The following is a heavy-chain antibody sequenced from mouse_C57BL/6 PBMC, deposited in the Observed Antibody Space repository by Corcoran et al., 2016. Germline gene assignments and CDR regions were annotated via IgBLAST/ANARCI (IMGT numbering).Heavy chain of an antibody. D-gene: IGHD1-1*01. CDR3: ARWGTTVVANFDY. J-gene: IGHJ2*01. V-gene: IGHV1-26*01. CDR1: GYTFTDYY. CDR2: INPNNGGT. Sequence: EVPLQQSGPELVKPGASVKISCKASGYTFTDYYMNWVKQSHGKSLEWIGDINPNNGGTSYNQKFKGKATLTVDKSSSTAYMELRSLTSEDSAVYYCARWGTTVVANFDYWGQGTTLTVSS.